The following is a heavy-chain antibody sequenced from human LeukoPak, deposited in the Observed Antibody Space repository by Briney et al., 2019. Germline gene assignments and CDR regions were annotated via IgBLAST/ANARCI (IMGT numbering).Heavy chain of an antibody. CDR1: GYTFTSYD. J-gene: IGHJ6*02. Sequence: ASVKVSCTASGYTFTSYDINWVRQATGQGLKWMGWMNPTSGNTGYAQKFQGRVTMTRNTSISTAYMELSSLRSEDTAVYYCARSPEILRFLEWLPPNYYYGMDVWGQGTTVTVSS. CDR2: MNPTSGNT. D-gene: IGHD3-3*01. V-gene: IGHV1-8*01. CDR3: ARSPEILRFLEWLPPNYYYGMDV.